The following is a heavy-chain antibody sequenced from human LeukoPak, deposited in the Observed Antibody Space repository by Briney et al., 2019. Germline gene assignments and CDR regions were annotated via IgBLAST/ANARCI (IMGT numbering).Heavy chain of an antibody. Sequence: PGGSLRLSCEVSGFILSTYWMSWVRQAPGKGLEWVACIKEDGSEKYYVNSVKGRFTISRDNVKNSIYLQMNSLRGEDTAVYYCARDWWGAPRGIVVVPAAIRTGLDVWGKGTTVTVSS. V-gene: IGHV3-7*01. D-gene: IGHD2-2*02. CDR1: GFILSTYW. CDR2: IKEDGSEK. J-gene: IGHJ6*04. CDR3: ARDWWGAPRGIVVVPAAIRTGLDV.